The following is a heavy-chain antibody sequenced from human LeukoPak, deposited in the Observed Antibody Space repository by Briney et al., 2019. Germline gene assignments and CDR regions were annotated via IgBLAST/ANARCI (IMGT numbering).Heavy chain of an antibody. CDR2: ISGIGSST. V-gene: IGHV3-23*01. CDR3: AKEAALGGVIANFDF. CDR1: GFTFSSYA. D-gene: IGHD3-16*02. Sequence: EPGGSLRLSCAPSGFTFSSYAMSWVRPAPGEGLDCVSSISGIGSSTYYADSVKGRFTISRDNSQNTLYLEINSLRAEDTAVYYCAKEAALGGVIANFDFWGQGTLVTVSS. J-gene: IGHJ4*02.